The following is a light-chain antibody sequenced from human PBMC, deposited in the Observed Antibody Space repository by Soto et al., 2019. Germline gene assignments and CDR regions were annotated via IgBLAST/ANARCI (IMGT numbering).Light chain of an antibody. Sequence: DIQMTQSPSALSASVGDRVTITCRASQSISNYLDWFQQKPGKAPKRLIYAASSLQSGVPSRFSGSGCGTEFTLTTSSLQPSEGDTYYCLQHNNNPPLTFGGGTKVEIK. CDR1: QSISNY. CDR3: LQHNNNPPLT. CDR2: AAS. J-gene: IGKJ4*01. V-gene: IGKV1-17*03.